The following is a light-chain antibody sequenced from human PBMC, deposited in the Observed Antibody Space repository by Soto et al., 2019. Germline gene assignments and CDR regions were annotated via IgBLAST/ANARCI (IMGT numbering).Light chain of an antibody. CDR3: SSYAGSNNVV. CDR2: EVT. CDR1: TIDVGGYNY. V-gene: IGLV2-8*01. Sequence: QSALTQPPSASGSPGQSVTISCTGTTIDVGGYNYVSWYQQHPGKAPKLIIYEVTKRPSGVPDRFSGSKSANTASLTVSGLQVEDAADYYCSSYAGSNNVVFGGGTKLTVL. J-gene: IGLJ2*01.